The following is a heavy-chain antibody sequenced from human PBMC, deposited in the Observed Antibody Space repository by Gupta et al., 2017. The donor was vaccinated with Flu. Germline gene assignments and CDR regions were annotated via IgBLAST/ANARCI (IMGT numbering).Heavy chain of an antibody. V-gene: IGHV3-33*01. CDR2: IWYDGSNK. Sequence: VQLVESGGGVVQPGRSLRLSCAASGFTFSSYGMHWVRQAPGKGLEWVAVIWYDGSNKYYADSVKGRFTISRDNSKNTLYLQMNSLRAEDTAVYYCARENLGQWLVHWGAYYFDYWGQGTLVTVSS. CDR3: ARENLGQWLVHWGAYYFDY. D-gene: IGHD6-19*01. J-gene: IGHJ4*02. CDR1: GFTFSSYG.